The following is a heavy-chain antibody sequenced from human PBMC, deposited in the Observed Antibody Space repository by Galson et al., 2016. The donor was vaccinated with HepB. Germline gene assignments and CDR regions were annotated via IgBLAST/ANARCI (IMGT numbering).Heavy chain of an antibody. D-gene: IGHD5-24*01. CDR1: GFTFSKFA. CDR2: IANSGYST. J-gene: IGHJ2*01. V-gene: IGHV3-23*01. Sequence: SLRLSCAASGFTFSKFAMTWVRQAPGKGLQWVATIANSGYSTYYADSVKGRFTISRDNSKNTLNLQMKILIASDTAMYYCAKDAGLQDWYFDLWGRGTLVTVSS. CDR3: AKDAGLQDWYFDL.